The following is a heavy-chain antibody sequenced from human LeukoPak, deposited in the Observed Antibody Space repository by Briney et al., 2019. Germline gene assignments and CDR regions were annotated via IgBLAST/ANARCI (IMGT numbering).Heavy chain of an antibody. CDR2: INPNSGGT. CDR3: ARGGSGQLYNWFDP. D-gene: IGHD5-24*01. Sequence: ASVKVSCKASGYTFTGYYMHWVRQAPGQGLEWMGWINPNSGGTNYAQKFQGRVTMTRDKSISTAYLQWSGLKASDTAIYYCARGGSGQLYNWFDPWGQGTLVTVSS. J-gene: IGHJ5*02. V-gene: IGHV1-2*02. CDR1: GYTFTGYY.